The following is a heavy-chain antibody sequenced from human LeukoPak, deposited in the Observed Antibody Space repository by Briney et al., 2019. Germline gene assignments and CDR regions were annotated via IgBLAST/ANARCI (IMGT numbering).Heavy chain of an antibody. CDR1: GGSISYYY. V-gene: IGHV4-59*12. J-gene: IGHJ6*02. CDR3: ARSNYYDSRVLGMDV. Sequence: SETLSLTCTVSGGSISYYYWSWIRQPPGKGLEWIGYIYYSGSTNYNPSLKSRVTISVDTSKNQFSLKLSSVTAADTAVYYCARSNYYDSRVLGMDVWGQGTTVTVSS. CDR2: IYYSGST. D-gene: IGHD3-22*01.